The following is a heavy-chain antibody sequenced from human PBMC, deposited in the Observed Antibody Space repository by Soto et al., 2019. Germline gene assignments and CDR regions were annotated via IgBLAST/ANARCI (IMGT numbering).Heavy chain of an antibody. J-gene: IGHJ4*02. CDR2: ISGSGGIT. CDR1: GFTFSSYA. D-gene: IGHD3-3*01. Sequence: PGGSLRLSCAASGFTFSSYAMSCVRQAPWKGLEWVSAISGSGGITYYADSVKGRFTISRDNSNNTLYLLMHSLRAEDTAVYYCAKGAVYDYCSGYYRAPHSDYLGQGTMVTVSS. CDR3: AKGAVYDYCSGYYRAPHSDY. V-gene: IGHV3-23*01.